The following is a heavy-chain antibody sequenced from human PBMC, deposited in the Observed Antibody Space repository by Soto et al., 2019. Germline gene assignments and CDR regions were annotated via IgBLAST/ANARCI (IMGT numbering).Heavy chain of an antibody. CDR3: ATQANWGSGVDY. CDR2: ISGSGGST. V-gene: IGHV3-23*01. Sequence: GGSLRLSCAASGFTFSSYAMSWVRQAPGKGLEWVSAISGSGGSTYYADSVKGRFTISRDNSKNTLYLQMSSLRAEDTAVYYCATQANWGSGVDYWGQGTQVTVSS. D-gene: IGHD7-27*01. CDR1: GFTFSSYA. J-gene: IGHJ4*02.